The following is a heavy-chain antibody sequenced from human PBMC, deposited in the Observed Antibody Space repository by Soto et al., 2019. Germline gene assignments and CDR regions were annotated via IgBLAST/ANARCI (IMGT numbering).Heavy chain of an antibody. CDR1: GFSLNTRGMS. CDR2: IDWDDDK. J-gene: IGHJ6*03. D-gene: IGHD6-6*01. CDR3: ARTYSSSSLAYYHYYLDA. V-gene: IGHV2-70*11. Sequence: SGPTLVNPTQTLTLTCTFSGFSLNTRGMSVSWIRQPPGKALEWLARIDWDDDKYYNTSLKTRLTISKDTSKNQVALTMTNMDPVDTATYYCARTYSSSSLAYYHYYLDAWGKGTSVTVS.